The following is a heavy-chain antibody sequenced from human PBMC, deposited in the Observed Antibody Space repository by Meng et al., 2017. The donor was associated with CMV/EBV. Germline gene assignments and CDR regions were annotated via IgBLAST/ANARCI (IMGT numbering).Heavy chain of an antibody. D-gene: IGHD6-6*01. J-gene: IGHJ4*02. CDR1: GGSISSSSYY. Sequence: SETLSLTCTVSGGSISSSSYYWGWIRQPPGKGREWIGSIYYSGSTYYNPSLKSRVTISVDTSKNQFSLKLSSVTAADTAVYYCARDLDSKEQLVYFDYWGQGTLVTVSS. CDR2: IYYSGST. V-gene: IGHV4-39*07. CDR3: ARDLDSKEQLVYFDY.